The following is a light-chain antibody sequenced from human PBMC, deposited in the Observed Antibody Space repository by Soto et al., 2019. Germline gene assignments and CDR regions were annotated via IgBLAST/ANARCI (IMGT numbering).Light chain of an antibody. J-gene: IGKJ4*01. Sequence: EIVMTQSPVTLSASPGERVTLSCGTNKSISSNLAWYQQKRGQAPRLLISGVSTRASGVPDRFSGSGSVADFTLTISSLQSEDFAVYYCQQYDNWPLTFGGGTKVDIK. CDR2: GVS. CDR1: KSISSN. CDR3: QQYDNWPLT. V-gene: IGKV3-15*01.